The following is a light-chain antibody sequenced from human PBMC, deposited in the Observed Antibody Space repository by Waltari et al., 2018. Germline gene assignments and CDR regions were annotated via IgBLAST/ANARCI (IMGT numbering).Light chain of an antibody. Sequence: DIQMTQSPSSLSASVGDRVTITCRASQSISSYLNCYQQKTGKAPKLLIYAASSLQSGVPSRFSGSGSGTDFTLTISSLQPEDFATYYCQQSYSTPMYTFGQGTKLEIK. CDR2: AAS. CDR3: QQSYSTPMYT. V-gene: IGKV1-39*01. J-gene: IGKJ2*01. CDR1: QSISSY.